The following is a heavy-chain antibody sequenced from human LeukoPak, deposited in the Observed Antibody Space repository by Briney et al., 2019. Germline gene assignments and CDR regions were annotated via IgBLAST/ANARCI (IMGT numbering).Heavy chain of an antibody. J-gene: IGHJ4*02. Sequence: SVKVSCKASGGTFSSYAISWVRQAPGQGLEWMGGIIPIFGTANYAQKFQGRVTITADESTSTAYMELSSLRSEDTAVYYCAKSQYYYDSSGYYHDYWGQGTLVTVSS. D-gene: IGHD3-22*01. CDR3: AKSQYYYDSSGYYHDY. V-gene: IGHV1-69*13. CDR1: GGTFSSYA. CDR2: IIPIFGTA.